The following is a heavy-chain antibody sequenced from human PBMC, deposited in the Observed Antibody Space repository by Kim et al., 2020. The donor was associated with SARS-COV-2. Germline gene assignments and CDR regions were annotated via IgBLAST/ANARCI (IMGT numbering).Heavy chain of an antibody. V-gene: IGHV1-69*01. J-gene: IGHJ1*01. CDR3: ARVPGIAAACTGYFQN. Sequence: FQGRVTLTADESTSTAYMELSSLRSEDTAVYYCARVPGIAAACTGYFQNWGQGTLVTVSS. D-gene: IGHD6-13*01.